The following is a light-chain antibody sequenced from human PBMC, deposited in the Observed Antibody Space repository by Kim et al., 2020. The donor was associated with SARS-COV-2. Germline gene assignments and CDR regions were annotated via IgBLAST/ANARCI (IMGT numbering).Light chain of an antibody. Sequence: SPGERATLSFRASQSINNNYLAWYQHKPGQAPRLLIYGASSRATGIPDRFTGSGSGTDFTLTISRLEPEDSAAYYCQQYTNAPRTFGQGTKVDIK. V-gene: IGKV3-20*01. CDR3: QQYTNAPRT. CDR2: GAS. CDR1: QSINNNY. J-gene: IGKJ1*01.